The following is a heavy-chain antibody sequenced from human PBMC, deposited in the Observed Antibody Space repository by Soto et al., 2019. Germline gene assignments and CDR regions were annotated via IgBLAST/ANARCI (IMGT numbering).Heavy chain of an antibody. Sequence: SETMSLTCTVSGESISSYSWSWIRQHPGKGLEWIGNIHYNGNTKYSPSLKSRVTMSVDTSKNHFSLKLISVTTADTAVYFCAREGNLGRWIQPLASWGQGTLVTVSS. V-gene: IGHV4-59*01. D-gene: IGHD2-2*03. CDR1: GESISSYS. J-gene: IGHJ4*02. CDR2: IHYNGNT. CDR3: AREGNLGRWIQPLAS.